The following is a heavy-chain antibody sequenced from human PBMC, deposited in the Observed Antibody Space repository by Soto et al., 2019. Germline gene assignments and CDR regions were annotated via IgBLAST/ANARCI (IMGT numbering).Heavy chain of an antibody. V-gene: IGHV2-5*01. CDR3: ARGLATLPVFAFDI. CDR1: GFSLTTSGVG. Sequence: PPLVNPTQTLTLTCSFSGFSLTTSGVGVGWIRQSPGKALEWLALIYWSGDEHYRPSLKSRLSIFKDTSKNHVVLIMTDMDPVDTATYYCARGLATLPVFAFDIWGQGKMVTVSS. CDR2: IYWSGDE. D-gene: IGHD6-6*01. J-gene: IGHJ3*02.